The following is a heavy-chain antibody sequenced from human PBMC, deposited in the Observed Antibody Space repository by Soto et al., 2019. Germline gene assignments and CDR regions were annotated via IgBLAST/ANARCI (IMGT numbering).Heavy chain of an antibody. D-gene: IGHD6-25*01. V-gene: IGHV3-21*01. CDR1: GFTFSSYT. CDR2: ISSSSIYI. CDR3: AREGGDPPYYYFGLDV. J-gene: IGHJ6*02. Sequence: EVQLVESGGGLVKPGGSLRLSCAASGFTFSSYTINWVRQAPGKGLEWVSSISSSSIYIYYADSVKGRFTISRDNAKNSLFLQMNNLRAEDTAVYFCAREGGDPPYYYFGLDVWGQVTTVTVSS.